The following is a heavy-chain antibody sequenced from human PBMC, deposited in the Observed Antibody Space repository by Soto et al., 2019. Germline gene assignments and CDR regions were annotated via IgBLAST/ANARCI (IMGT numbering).Heavy chain of an antibody. Sequence: EVQVVESGGGLIQPGGSLRLSCEVSGFSVTANYMSWVRQAPGKGLEWVSVIYSGGSTYYVGSVKGRFSISRDISKNTVYLQKNSARGEITAVYYCHGYGYWGQGTIVTVSS. CDR2: IYSGGST. D-gene: IGHD5-12*01. CDR1: GFSVTANY. J-gene: IGHJ4*02. V-gene: IGHV3-53*01. CDR3: HGYGY.